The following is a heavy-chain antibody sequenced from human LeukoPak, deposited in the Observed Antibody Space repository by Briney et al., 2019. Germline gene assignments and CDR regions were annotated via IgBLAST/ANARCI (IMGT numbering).Heavy chain of an antibody. CDR3: ARDKDVDTAMVTEMDV. V-gene: IGHV3-21*01. D-gene: IGHD5-18*01. Sequence: GGSLRLSCAASGFTFSSYSMNWVRQAPGKGLEWVSSISRSSSYIYYADSVKGRFTISRDNAKNSLYLQMNSLRAEDTAVYYCARDKDVDTAMVTEMDVWGQGTTVTVSS. CDR2: ISRSSSYI. J-gene: IGHJ6*02. CDR1: GFTFSSYS.